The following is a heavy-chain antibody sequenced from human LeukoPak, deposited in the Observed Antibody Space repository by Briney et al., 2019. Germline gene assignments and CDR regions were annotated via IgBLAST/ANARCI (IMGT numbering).Heavy chain of an antibody. CDR1: GGSISSYY. CDR2: IYYSGST. Sequence: SETLSLTCTVSGGSISSYYWSWIRQPPGKGLEWIGYIYYSGSTNYNPSLKSRVTISVDTSKNQFSLKLSSVTAADTAVYYCAVGTDTAMVTAIDYWGQGTLVTVSS. V-gene: IGHV4-59*01. J-gene: IGHJ4*02. D-gene: IGHD5-18*01. CDR3: AVGTDTAMVTAIDY.